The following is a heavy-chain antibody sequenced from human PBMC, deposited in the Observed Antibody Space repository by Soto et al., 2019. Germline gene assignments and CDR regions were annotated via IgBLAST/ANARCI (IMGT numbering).Heavy chain of an antibody. J-gene: IGHJ3*02. D-gene: IGHD3-22*01. CDR2: ISYDGSNK. Sequence: TGGSLRLSCAASGFTFSNAWMNWVRQAPGRGLEWVAVISYDGSNKCYADSVKGRFTISRDNSKNTLYLQMNSLRAEDTAVYYCAKDLSMIVNSDAFDIWGQGTMVTVSS. CDR3: AKDLSMIVNSDAFDI. V-gene: IGHV3-30*18. CDR1: GFTFSNAW.